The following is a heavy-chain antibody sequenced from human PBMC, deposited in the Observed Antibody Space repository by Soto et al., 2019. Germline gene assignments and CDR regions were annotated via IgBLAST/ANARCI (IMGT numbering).Heavy chain of an antibody. Sequence: GGSLRLSCAASGFTFSSYAMHWVRQAPGKGLEWVAVISYDGSNKYYADSVKGRFTISRDNSKNTLYLQMNSLRAEDTAVYYCAREELFHYYFDYWGQGTLVTVSS. CDR2: ISYDGSNK. J-gene: IGHJ4*02. CDR3: AREELFHYYFDY. CDR1: GFTFSSYA. V-gene: IGHV3-30-3*01. D-gene: IGHD3-10*01.